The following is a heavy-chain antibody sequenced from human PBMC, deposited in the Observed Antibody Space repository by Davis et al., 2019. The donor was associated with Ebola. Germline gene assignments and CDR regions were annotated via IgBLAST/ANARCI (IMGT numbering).Heavy chain of an antibody. D-gene: IGHD6-19*01. CDR3: AKGRQWLEYFDY. Sequence: GESLKISCAASGFTFSTYSMSWVRQAPGKGLEWVSSISSDSDYIYYADSAKGRFTISRDNSKNTLYLQMNSLRAEDTAVYYCAKGRQWLEYFDYWGQGTLVTVSS. CDR1: GFTFSTYS. CDR2: ISSDSDYI. J-gene: IGHJ4*02. V-gene: IGHV3-21*01.